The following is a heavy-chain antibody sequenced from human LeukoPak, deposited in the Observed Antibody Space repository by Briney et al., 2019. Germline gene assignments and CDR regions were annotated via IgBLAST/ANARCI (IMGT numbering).Heavy chain of an antibody. V-gene: IGHV3-23*01. Sequence: GGSLRLSCAASGFTFSSYAMSWVRQAPGKGLEAPGKGLEWVSTISASGHATYYPDSVRGRFTISRDNSKSTLHLQMDSLRAEDSALYYCAKWPEGATPKFHHWGQGTLVTVSS. J-gene: IGHJ4*02. CDR2: ISASGHAT. CDR1: GFTFSSYA. D-gene: IGHD1-26*01. CDR3: AKWPEGATPKFHH.